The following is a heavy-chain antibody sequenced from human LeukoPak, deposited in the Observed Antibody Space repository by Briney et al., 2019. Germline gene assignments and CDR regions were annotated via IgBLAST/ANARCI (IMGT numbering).Heavy chain of an antibody. V-gene: IGHV4-31*03. CDR3: ARVDIRSGGNYGMDV. Sequence: SQTLSLTCTVSGGSISSGGYYWSWIRQHPGKGLEWIGYIYYSGSTYYTPSLKSRVTISVDTSKNQFSLNLSSVTAADTAVFYCARVDIRSGGNYGMDVWGQGTTVTVSS. D-gene: IGHD2-15*01. CDR2: IYYSGST. J-gene: IGHJ6*02. CDR1: GGSISSGGYY.